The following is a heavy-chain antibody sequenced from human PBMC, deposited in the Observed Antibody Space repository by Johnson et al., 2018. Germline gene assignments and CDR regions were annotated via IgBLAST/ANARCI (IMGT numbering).Heavy chain of an antibody. V-gene: IGHV4-59*01. J-gene: IGHJ3*01. CDR2: IYYRGVS. CDR3: AGGHPYDAFDF. D-gene: IGHD6-25*01. CDR1: GGSIHSYY. Sequence: QVQLQESGPGLVKPSETLSLTCTVSGGSIHSYYWSWIRQPPGTGLAGIGYIYYRGVSNYNPSLKSRVTISVDTTKNQFSLRWSSVTAADTARYYWAGGHPYDAFDFWGQGTMVTVSS.